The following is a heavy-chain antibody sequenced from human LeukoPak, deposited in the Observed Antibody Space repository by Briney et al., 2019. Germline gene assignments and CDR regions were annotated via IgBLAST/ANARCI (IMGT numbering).Heavy chain of an antibody. CDR2: TYSRSKWYN. J-gene: IGHJ6*02. CDR1: GDSVSSNSAA. V-gene: IGHV6-1*01. CDR3: ARVWHSYGRGMDV. Sequence: SQTLSLTCAISGDSVSSNSAAWNWIRQSPSRGLEWLGRTYSRSKWYNDYAVSVKSRITINPDTSKNQFSLKLSSVTAADTAVYYCARVWHSYGRGMDVWGQGTTVTVSS. D-gene: IGHD5-18*01.